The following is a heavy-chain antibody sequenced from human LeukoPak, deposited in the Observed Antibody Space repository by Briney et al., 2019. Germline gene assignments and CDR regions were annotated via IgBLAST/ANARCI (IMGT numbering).Heavy chain of an antibody. V-gene: IGHV3-53*01. CDR3: ARVMIDYYYMDV. CDR1: GFTVSSNY. D-gene: IGHD3-22*01. Sequence: GGSLRLSCAASGFTVSSNYMSWVRQAPGAGREGASVIYSGGSTYYADSVKGRFTISRDNSKNTLYLQMNSLRAEDTAVYYCARVMIDYYYMDVWGKGTTVTVSS. J-gene: IGHJ6*03. CDR2: IYSGGST.